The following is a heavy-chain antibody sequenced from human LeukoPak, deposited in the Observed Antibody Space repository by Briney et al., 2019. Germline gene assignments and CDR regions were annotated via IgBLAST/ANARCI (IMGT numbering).Heavy chain of an antibody. CDR3: ARLQRDGYNYY. CDR2: IYYSGSI. Sequence: SETLSLTCTVSGGSISSSGYYWGWIRQPPRKGLEWIGSIYYSGSIYYNPSLKSRVTISVDTSKNQFSLKLSSVTAADTAVYYCARLQRDGYNYYWGQGTLVTVSS. D-gene: IGHD5-24*01. J-gene: IGHJ4*02. CDR1: GGSISSSGYY. V-gene: IGHV4-39*07.